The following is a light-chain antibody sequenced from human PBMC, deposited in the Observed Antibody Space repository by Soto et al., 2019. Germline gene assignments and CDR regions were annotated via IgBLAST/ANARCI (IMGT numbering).Light chain of an antibody. Sequence: QSVLTQPPSASGTPGQRVTISCSGSTSNIGSNPVNWYQQLPGTAPKLLIYTNNQRPSGVPDRFSGSKSGTSASLAISGLQSGDEADYYRAAWDDSLNGPVFGGGTKLTVL. CDR3: AAWDDSLNGPV. V-gene: IGLV1-44*01. CDR2: TNN. J-gene: IGLJ2*01. CDR1: TSNIGSNP.